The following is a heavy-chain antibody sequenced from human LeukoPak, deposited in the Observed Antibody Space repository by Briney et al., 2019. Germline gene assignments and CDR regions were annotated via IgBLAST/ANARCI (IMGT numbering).Heavy chain of an antibody. D-gene: IGHD1-26*01. Sequence: GGSLRLSCAASGFTFSSYEMSWVRQAPGKGLEWVAFISSSGTTMYYADSVKGRFTISRDNAKNSLYLQMNSLRAEDTAVYYCARNFVGALGYWGQGTLVTVSS. V-gene: IGHV3-48*03. CDR3: ARNFVGALGY. J-gene: IGHJ4*02. CDR2: ISSSGTTM. CDR1: GFTFSSYE.